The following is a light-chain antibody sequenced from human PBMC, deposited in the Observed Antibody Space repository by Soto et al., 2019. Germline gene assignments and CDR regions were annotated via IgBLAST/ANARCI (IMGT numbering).Light chain of an antibody. J-gene: IGLJ1*01. V-gene: IGLV2-14*01. CDR3: VSFTVHYSYV. CDR1: SGDVGAYDF. Sequence: QSALTQPASVSGSPGQSITISCTGTSGDVGAYDFVSWYQHHPGKAPRLVIYDVSRRPAGASDRFSGSKSGSTASLTISSLPAEDEADYYCVSFTVHYSYVFGTGTKVTVL. CDR2: DVS.